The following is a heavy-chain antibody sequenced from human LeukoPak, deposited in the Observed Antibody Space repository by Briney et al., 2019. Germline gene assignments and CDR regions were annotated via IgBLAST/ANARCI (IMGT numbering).Heavy chain of an antibody. CDR1: GYTFTGYY. CDR3: ARDRQYSDGPYYYGMDV. Sequence: ASLKVSCKASGYTFTGYYIHWVRQAPGHGLEWMGWINPNSGGTNYAQKFQGRVTMTRDTSISTAYMELNRLRSDDTAVYYCARDRQYSDGPYYYGMDVWGQGTTVTVSS. D-gene: IGHD5-24*01. J-gene: IGHJ6*02. V-gene: IGHV1-2*02. CDR2: INPNSGGT.